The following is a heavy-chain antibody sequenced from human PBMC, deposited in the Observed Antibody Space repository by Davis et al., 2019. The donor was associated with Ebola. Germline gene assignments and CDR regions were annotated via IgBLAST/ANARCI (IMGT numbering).Heavy chain of an antibody. CDR2: INAGNGNT. CDR1: GYTFTSYA. V-gene: IGHV1-3*01. J-gene: IGHJ4*02. Sequence: ALVKVSCKASGYTFTSYAMHWVRQAPGQRLEWMGWINAGNGNTKYSQKFQGRVTITRDTSASTAYMELSSLRSEDTAVYYCAAAFQRISLVRGDWHFDFWGQGSLITVSS. D-gene: IGHD3-10*01. CDR3: AAAFQRISLVRGDWHFDF.